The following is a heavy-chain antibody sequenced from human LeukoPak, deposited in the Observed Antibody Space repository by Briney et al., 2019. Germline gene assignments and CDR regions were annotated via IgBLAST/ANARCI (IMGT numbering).Heavy chain of an antibody. J-gene: IGHJ3*02. CDR1: GGTFSSYA. D-gene: IGHD3-3*01. Sequence: ASVKVSCKASGGTFSSYAISWVRQAPGQGLEWMGGIIPIFGTANYAQKFQGRVTITADESTSTAYMELSSLRSEDTAVYYCARHYDFWSGSPRSAFDIWGQGTMVTVSS. CDR3: ARHYDFWSGSPRSAFDI. CDR2: IIPIFGTA. V-gene: IGHV1-69*13.